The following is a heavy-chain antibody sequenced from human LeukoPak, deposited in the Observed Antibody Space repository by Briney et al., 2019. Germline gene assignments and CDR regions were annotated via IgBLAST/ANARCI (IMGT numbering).Heavy chain of an antibody. CDR3: ARGAINYDY. D-gene: IGHD1-26*01. CDR1: EFTFSTYW. V-gene: IGHV3-7*05. J-gene: IGHJ4*02. Sequence: GGSLRLSCAASEFTFSTYWMSWVRQAPGKGLEWVANIKPDGSEKYYVDSVKGRFTISRDNAKNSLYLQMNSLRAEDTAVYYCARGAINYDYWGQGTLVTVS. CDR2: IKPDGSEK.